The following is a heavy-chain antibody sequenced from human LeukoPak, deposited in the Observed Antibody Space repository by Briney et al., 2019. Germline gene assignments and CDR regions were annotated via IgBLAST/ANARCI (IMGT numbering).Heavy chain of an antibody. CDR2: IIPILGTA. Sequence: SVKVSCKASGGTFSSYAISWVRQAPGQGLEWMGRIIPILGTANYAQKFQGRVTITTDESTSTAYMVLSSLRSEDTAVYYCARELGIAAAGAFDYWGQGTLVTVSS. CDR3: ARELGIAAAGAFDY. V-gene: IGHV1-69*11. D-gene: IGHD6-13*01. J-gene: IGHJ4*02. CDR1: GGTFSSYA.